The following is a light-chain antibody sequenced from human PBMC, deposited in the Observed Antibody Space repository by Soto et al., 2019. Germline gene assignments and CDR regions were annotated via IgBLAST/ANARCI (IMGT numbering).Light chain of an antibody. CDR3: QQSYSTPRT. J-gene: IGKJ4*01. CDR2: AAS. V-gene: IGKV1-39*01. Sequence: DIQMTQSPSSLSASVGDRVTITCRASQSISSYLNWYQQKPGKAPKLLIYAASSLQSGVPSRFSGSGSGTAFTLTISSRQPEDFATYYCQQSYSTPRTFGGGTQVEIK. CDR1: QSISSY.